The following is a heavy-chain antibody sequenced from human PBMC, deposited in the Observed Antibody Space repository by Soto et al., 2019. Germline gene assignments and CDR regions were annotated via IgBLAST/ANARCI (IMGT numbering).Heavy chain of an antibody. Sequence: XESMSLSCAASGFMFSTTDMSGVRQAPGKGLEWVTTIEGSGTITYYADSVRGRFTISRDNSKNTVYLQMDSLTADDTAVYYCVKNSGRFNSWGQGTPVTVYS. CDR3: VKNSGRFNS. D-gene: IGHD3-10*01. CDR2: IEGSGTIT. J-gene: IGHJ5*01. V-gene: IGHV3-23*01. CDR1: GFMFSTTD.